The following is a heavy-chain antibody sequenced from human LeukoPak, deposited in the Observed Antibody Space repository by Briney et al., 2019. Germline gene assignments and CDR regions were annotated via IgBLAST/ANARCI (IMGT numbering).Heavy chain of an antibody. CDR1: ARSISSYY. CDR3: ATRRIAVAAPFDY. V-gene: IGHV4-59*01. Sequence: PSQTLSLTWNVSARSISSYYTSWIRQPPGRGLEWIGYIYYSGSTNSNPSLKSQVTRSVDTSKHQFSLKLSSVTAADTAVYYCATRRIAVAAPFDYWGQGTLVTVSS. J-gene: IGHJ4*02. CDR2: IYYSGST. D-gene: IGHD6-19*01.